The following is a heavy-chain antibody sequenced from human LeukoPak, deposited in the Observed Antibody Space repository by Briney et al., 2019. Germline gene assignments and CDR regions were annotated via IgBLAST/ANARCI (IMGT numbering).Heavy chain of an antibody. CDR2: ISGSGAST. V-gene: IGHV3-23*01. D-gene: IGHD5-18*01. Sequence: GGSLRLSCAASGFTFTDYAMSWVREAPGKGLEWVSAISGSGASTYYADSVKGRFTISRDNSKNTLYLQMNSLRAEDTALYYCAKDGRGGYSYGSYFDSWGQGILVTVS. CDR3: AKDGRGGYSYGSYFDS. J-gene: IGHJ4*02. CDR1: GFTFTDYA.